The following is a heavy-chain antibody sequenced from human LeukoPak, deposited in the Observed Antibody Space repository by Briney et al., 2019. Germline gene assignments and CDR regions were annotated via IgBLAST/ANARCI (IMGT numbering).Heavy chain of an antibody. Sequence: WGSLRLSCAAAGFTFSDYGMNWVRQAPGKGLEWVSGISGSGISTYYADSVKGRFTISRDNSKNSLYLQMNSLRAEDTALYHCAKDRVGATATGIDYWGQGTLVTASS. D-gene: IGHD1-26*01. V-gene: IGHV3-23*01. CDR2: ISGSGIST. J-gene: IGHJ4*02. CDR3: AKDRVGATATGIDY. CDR1: GFTFSDYG.